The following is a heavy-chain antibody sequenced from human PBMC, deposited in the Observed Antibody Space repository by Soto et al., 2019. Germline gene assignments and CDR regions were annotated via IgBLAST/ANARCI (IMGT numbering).Heavy chain of an antibody. Sequence: EVQLVESGGGLVQPGGSLRLSCAASGFTFSNYWMIWVRQAPGKGLEWVANINQDGSEQYYDDSVKGRFTISRDNGKKSLYLQMNSLRAEDTAVYHCRRDYDSGGEYWGQGTLVTVSS. J-gene: IGHJ4*02. CDR1: GFTFSNYW. CDR3: RRDYDSGGEY. CDR2: INQDGSEQ. V-gene: IGHV3-7*01. D-gene: IGHD5-12*01.